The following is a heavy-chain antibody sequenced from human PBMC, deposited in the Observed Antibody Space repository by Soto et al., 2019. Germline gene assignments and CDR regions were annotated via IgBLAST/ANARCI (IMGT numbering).Heavy chain of an antibody. Sequence: SETLCLSWTVSWGSSSGSGGCWGWIRQPPGQGLEWIGYIYYSGSTNYTPSLKSRVTIAVDTSKNQFSLRLTSVTAADTAVYYCARDLFGGYCLDYWGQGALVTVSS. CDR2: IYYSGST. V-gene: IGHV4-61*08. CDR1: WGSSSGSGGC. D-gene: IGHD5-12*01. J-gene: IGHJ4*02. CDR3: ARDLFGGYCLDY.